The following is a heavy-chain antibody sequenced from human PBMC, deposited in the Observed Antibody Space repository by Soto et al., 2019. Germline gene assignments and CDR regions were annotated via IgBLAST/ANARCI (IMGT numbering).Heavy chain of an antibody. CDR3: ARDWGISSSWPYYYYYGMDV. Sequence: QVQLVESGGGVVQPGRSLRLSCAASGFTFSSYGMHWVHQAPGKGLEWVAVIWYDGSNKYYADSVKGRFTISRDNSKNTLYLQMNSLRAEDTAVYYCARDWGISSSWPYYYYYGMDVWGQGTTVTVSS. CDR1: GFTFSSYG. V-gene: IGHV3-33*01. D-gene: IGHD6-13*01. J-gene: IGHJ6*02. CDR2: IWYDGSNK.